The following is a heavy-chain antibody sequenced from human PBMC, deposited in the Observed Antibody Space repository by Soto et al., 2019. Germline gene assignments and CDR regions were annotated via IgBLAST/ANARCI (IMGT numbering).Heavy chain of an antibody. Sequence: GASVKVSCKASGYTFTSYGISWLRQAPGQGLEWMGWISAYNGNTNYAQKLQGRVTMTTDTSTSTAYMELRSLRSDDTAVYYCARVSRYYDSSGYSNWGQGTLVTVSS. D-gene: IGHD3-22*01. CDR1: GYTFTSYG. V-gene: IGHV1-18*01. J-gene: IGHJ4*02. CDR2: ISAYNGNT. CDR3: ARVSRYYDSSGYSN.